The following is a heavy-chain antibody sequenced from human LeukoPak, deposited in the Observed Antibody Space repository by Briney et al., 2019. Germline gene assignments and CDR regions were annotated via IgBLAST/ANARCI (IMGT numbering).Heavy chain of an antibody. J-gene: IGHJ6*03. CDR1: GYTFTSYY. CDR2: INPSGGST. CDR3: ARDYYYDSSGYLYYYYYMDV. D-gene: IGHD3-22*01. Sequence: ASVKVSCKASGYTFTSYYMHWVRQAPGQGLEWMGIINPSGGSTSYAQKFQGRVTMTRDMSTSTVYMELSSLRSEDTAVYYCARDYYYDSSGYLYYYYYMDVWGKGTTVTVSS. V-gene: IGHV1-46*01.